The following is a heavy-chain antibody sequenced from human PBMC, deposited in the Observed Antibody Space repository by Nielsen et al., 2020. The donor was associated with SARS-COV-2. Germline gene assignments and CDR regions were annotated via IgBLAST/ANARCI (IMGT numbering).Heavy chain of an antibody. CDR1: GFSFRSYG. CDR2: VWYDGSKE. D-gene: IGHD2-15*01. CDR3: AGGHDFDN. Sequence: GGSLRLSCVASGFSFRSYGMNWVRQAPDKGLEWVAVVWYDGSKEFYRDSVRGRFTVSRDNSKNTAYLQMNSLTIEDTGLYYCAGGHDFDNWGQGTLVTVSS. J-gene: IGHJ4*02. V-gene: IGHV3-33*01.